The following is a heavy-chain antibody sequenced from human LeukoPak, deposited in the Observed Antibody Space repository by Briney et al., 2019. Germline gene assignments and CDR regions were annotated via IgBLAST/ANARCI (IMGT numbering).Heavy chain of an antibody. D-gene: IGHD6-13*01. CDR2: INYSGRT. CDR3: ARSRGQSDSWPPLDN. J-gene: IGHJ4*02. V-gene: IGHV4-59*01. CDR1: GGSINNFY. Sequence: SETLSLTCTVSGGSINNFYWSWLRQPPGKGLEWIANINYSGRTNYNPSLKSRVTISVDTSKNQFSLKLSSVTAADTAMYYCARSRGQSDSWPPLDNWGQGTRVTVSS.